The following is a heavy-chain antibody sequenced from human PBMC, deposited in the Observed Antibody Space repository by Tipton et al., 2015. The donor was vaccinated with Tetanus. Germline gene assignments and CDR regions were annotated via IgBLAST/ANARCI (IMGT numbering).Heavy chain of an antibody. CDR3: ARVQEQRIYYYGMDV. CDR1: GYNFVNFG. Sequence: QLVQSGAEVKEPGASVKVSCKASGYNFVNFGISWVRQAPGQGLEWMGWISAYNGKTKYAQRLQGRVTMTTDRSASTAYMDLRRLRSDDTAVYYCARVQEQRIYYYGMDVWGQGP. CDR2: ISAYNGKT. D-gene: IGHD6-25*01. V-gene: IGHV1-18*01. J-gene: IGHJ6*02.